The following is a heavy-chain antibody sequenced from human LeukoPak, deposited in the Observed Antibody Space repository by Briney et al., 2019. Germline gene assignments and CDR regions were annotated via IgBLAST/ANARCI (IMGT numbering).Heavy chain of an antibody. CDR3: ARGGTLRTFDY. CDR1: GFTFSSYG. V-gene: IGHV3-33*01. J-gene: IGHJ4*02. CDR2: IWYDGSNK. Sequence: GGSLRLSCAASGFTFSSYGMHWVRQAPGKGLEWVAVIWYDGSNKYYADSVKGRFTISRDNSKNTLYLQMNSLRAEDTAVYFCARGGTLRTFDYWGQGTLVTVSS. D-gene: IGHD3-16*01.